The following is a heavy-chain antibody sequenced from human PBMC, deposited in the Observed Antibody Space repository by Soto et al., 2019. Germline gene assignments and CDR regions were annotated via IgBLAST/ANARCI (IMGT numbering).Heavy chain of an antibody. V-gene: IGHV3-21*01. D-gene: IGHD2-2*01. CDR3: ARDSQCSSTSCYLPNYYYYYYMDV. Sequence: GGSLRLSCAASGFTFSSYSMNWVRQAPGKGLEWVSSISSSSSYIYYADSVKGRFTISRDNAKNSLYLQMNSLRAEDTAVYYCARDSQCSSTSCYLPNYYYYYYMDVWGKGTTVTSP. CDR1: GFTFSSYS. CDR2: ISSSSSYI. J-gene: IGHJ6*03.